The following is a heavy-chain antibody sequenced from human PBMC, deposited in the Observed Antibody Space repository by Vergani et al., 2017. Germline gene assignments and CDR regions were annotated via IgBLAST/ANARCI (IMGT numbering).Heavy chain of an antibody. CDR3: ARTERDCTATSCSFDH. D-gene: IGHD2-15*01. CDR1: GVSFRSADYY. V-gene: IGHV4-30-4*08. CDR2: IYHSGST. Sequence: QVHLQESGPGLVKSSQTLSLTCTVSGVSFRSADYYWSWIRQPPGKGLEWIGYIYHSGSTSYSPSLKSRVSMSVETSKNQFSLNLRSVTAADTAIYYCARTERDCTATSCSFDHWGQGALVSVSS. J-gene: IGHJ5*02.